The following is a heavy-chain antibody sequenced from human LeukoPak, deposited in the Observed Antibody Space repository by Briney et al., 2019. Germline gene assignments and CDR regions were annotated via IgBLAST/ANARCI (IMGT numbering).Heavy chain of an antibody. V-gene: IGHV3-30-3*01. CDR1: GFTFSSYA. Sequence: GGSLRLSCAASGFTFSSYAMHWVRQAPGKGLEWVAVISYDGSNKYYADSVKGRFTISRDNSKNTLYLQMNSLRAEDTAVYYCARQRFDAAFDYWGQGTLVTVSS. D-gene: IGHD3-9*01. J-gene: IGHJ4*02. CDR2: ISYDGSNK. CDR3: ARQRFDAAFDY.